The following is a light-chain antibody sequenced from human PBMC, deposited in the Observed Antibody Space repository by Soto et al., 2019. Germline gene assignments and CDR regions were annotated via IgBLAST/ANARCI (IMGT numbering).Light chain of an antibody. CDR3: QKANTFPRT. CDR2: GAS. J-gene: IGKJ1*01. CDR1: QGINNW. V-gene: IGKV1-12*01. Sequence: DLQMTQSPSSVSASVGDRVTITCRASQGINNWLVWYQQKAGKAPKLLIYGASNLQYGVPSRFSGSGSGTDFTLTISSLQPEDFATYYCQKANTFPRTFGQGTKVEIK.